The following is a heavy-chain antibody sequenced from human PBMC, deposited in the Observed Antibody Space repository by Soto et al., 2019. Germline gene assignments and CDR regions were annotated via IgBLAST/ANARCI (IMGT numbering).Heavy chain of an antibody. CDR3: GTVFEK. CDR2: IDSHGGGT. V-gene: IGHV3-74*01. CDR1: GFTFTNYW. D-gene: IGHD4-17*01. Sequence: EVQVVESGGGLVQPGGSLRLSCAASGFTFTNYWMHWVRQVPGEGLVWVSRIDSHGGGTNYADFVKGRFTISRDNANHTLYLQMNSLRAEDTAIYYCGTVFEKWGQGTMVTVSS. J-gene: IGHJ3*02.